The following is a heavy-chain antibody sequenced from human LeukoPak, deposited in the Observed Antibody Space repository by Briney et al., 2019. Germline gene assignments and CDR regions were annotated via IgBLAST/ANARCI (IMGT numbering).Heavy chain of an antibody. V-gene: IGHV4-39*01. J-gene: IGHJ4*02. Sequence: SETLSLTCTVSGGSISSSSYYWGWIRQPPGKGLEWIGSIYYSGSTYYNPSLKSRVTISVDTSKNQFSLKLSSVTAADTAVYYCAILGISDYWGQGTLVTVSS. CDR3: AILGISDY. D-gene: IGHD7-27*01. CDR1: GGSISSSSYY. CDR2: IYYSGST.